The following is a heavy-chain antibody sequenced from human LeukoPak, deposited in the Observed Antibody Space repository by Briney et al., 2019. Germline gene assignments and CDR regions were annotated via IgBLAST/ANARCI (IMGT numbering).Heavy chain of an antibody. J-gene: IGHJ5*02. CDR2: INAGNGNT. Sequence: ASVKVSGKASGYTFTSYAMHWVGQAPGQRLEWMGWINAGNGNTKYSQKFQGRVTITRDTSASTAYMELSSLRSEDTAVYYCARSQNYYGSGARFDPWGQGTLVTVSS. D-gene: IGHD3-10*01. CDR1: GYTFTSYA. CDR3: ARSQNYYGSGARFDP. V-gene: IGHV1-3*01.